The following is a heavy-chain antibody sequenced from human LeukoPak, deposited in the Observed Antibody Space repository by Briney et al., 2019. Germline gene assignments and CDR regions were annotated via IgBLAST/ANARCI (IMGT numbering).Heavy chain of an antibody. J-gene: IGHJ4*02. Sequence: GGSLRLSCAASGFTFSSYSMNWVRQAPGKGLEWVSSISSSSSYIYYADSVKGRFTISRDNAKNSLYLQMNSLRAEDTAVYYCARGEDSSSWYFDYWGQGTLVTVSS. CDR3: ARGEDSSSWYFDY. V-gene: IGHV3-21*01. D-gene: IGHD6-6*01. CDR1: GFTFSSYS. CDR2: ISSSSSYI.